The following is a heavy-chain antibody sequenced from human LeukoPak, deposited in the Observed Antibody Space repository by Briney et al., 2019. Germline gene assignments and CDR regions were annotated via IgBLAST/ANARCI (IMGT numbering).Heavy chain of an antibody. CDR3: ATYGDYDLPFDY. V-gene: IGHV1-24*01. Sequence: ASVKVSCEVSGYTLTELSMHWVRQAPGKGLEWMGGFDPEDGETIYAQKFQGRVSMTEDTSTDTAYMELSSLRSEDTAVYYCATYGDYDLPFDYWGQGTLVTVSS. CDR2: FDPEDGET. CDR1: GYTLTELS. D-gene: IGHD4-17*01. J-gene: IGHJ4*02.